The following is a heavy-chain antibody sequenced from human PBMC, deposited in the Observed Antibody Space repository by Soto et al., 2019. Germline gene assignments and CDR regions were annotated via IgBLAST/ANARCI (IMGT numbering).Heavy chain of an antibody. V-gene: IGHV1-58*01. CDR2: IVVGSGNT. J-gene: IGHJ6*03. Sequence: SVKVSCKASGFTFTSSAVQWVRQARGQRLEWIGWIVVGSGNTNYAQKFQERVTITRDMSTSTAYMELSSLRSEDTAVYYCARAATYYDFWSGFSPNYYYYMDVWGKGTTVTVSS. D-gene: IGHD3-3*01. CDR3: ARAATYYDFWSGFSPNYYYYMDV. CDR1: GFTFTSSA.